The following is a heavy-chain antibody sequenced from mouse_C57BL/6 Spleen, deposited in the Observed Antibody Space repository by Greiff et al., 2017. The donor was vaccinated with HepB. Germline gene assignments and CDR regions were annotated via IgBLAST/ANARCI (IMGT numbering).Heavy chain of an antibody. CDR2: IDPANGNT. J-gene: IGHJ3*01. CDR1: GFNIKNTY. CDR3: ASGVITTVVEGFAY. D-gene: IGHD1-1*01. V-gene: IGHV14-3*01. Sequence: VHVKQSVAELVRPGASVKLSCTASGFNIKNTYMHWVKQRPEQGLGWIGRIDPANGNTKYAPKFQGKATITADTSSNTAYLQLRSLTSEDTAIYYCASGVITTVVEGFAYWGQGTLVTVSA.